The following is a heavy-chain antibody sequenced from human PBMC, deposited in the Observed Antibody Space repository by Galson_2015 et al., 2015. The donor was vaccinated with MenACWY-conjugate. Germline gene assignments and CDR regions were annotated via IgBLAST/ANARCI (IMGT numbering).Heavy chain of an antibody. CDR2: ASHGGVT. J-gene: IGHJ4*02. CDR3: ARENGAYSPFGF. D-gene: IGHD4-17*01. CDR1: SGSISNSNF. Sequence: ETLSLTCAVSSGSISNSNFWTWVRQFPGKGLEWIGEASHGGVTNYNPSLESRLTMSVGKSNSHFSLVLTSLTAADTAIYYCARENGAYSPFGFWGQGTLVVVSS. V-gene: IGHV4-4*02.